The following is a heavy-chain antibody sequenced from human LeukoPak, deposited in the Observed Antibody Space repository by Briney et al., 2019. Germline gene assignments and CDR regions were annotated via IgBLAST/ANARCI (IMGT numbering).Heavy chain of an antibody. V-gene: IGHV4-4*02. CDR1: GGSVTSTNW. CDR3: AREGGFYRPLDY. D-gene: IGHD3-3*01. Sequence: SETLSLTCGVSGGSVTSTNWWTWVRQPPGKGLEWIGEVHLDGRTNYNPSLKSRLTMSVDLSENHVSLKLTSVTTADTAVYYCAREGGFYRPLDYSGQGTLVTVSS. J-gene: IGHJ4*02. CDR2: VHLDGRT.